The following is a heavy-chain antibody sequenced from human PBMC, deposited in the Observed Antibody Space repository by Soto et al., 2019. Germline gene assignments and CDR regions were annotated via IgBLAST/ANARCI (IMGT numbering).Heavy chain of an antibody. CDR3: ARALVNIVVVVAPEGPFDP. V-gene: IGHV4-31*03. D-gene: IGHD2-15*01. J-gene: IGHJ5*02. Sequence: SETLSLTCTVSGGSISSGGYYWSWIRQHPGKGLEWIGYIYYSGSTYYNPSLKSRVTISVDTSKNQFSLKLSSVTAADTAVYYCARALVNIVVVVAPEGPFDPWGQGTLVTVSS. CDR2: IYYSGST. CDR1: GGSISSGGYY.